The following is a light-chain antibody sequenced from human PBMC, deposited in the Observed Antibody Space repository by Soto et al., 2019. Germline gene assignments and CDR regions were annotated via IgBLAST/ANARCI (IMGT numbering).Light chain of an antibody. V-gene: IGLV2-14*01. CDR3: SSFTSSSSPYV. J-gene: IGLJ1*01. CDR1: NSDVDGYNY. CDR2: EVT. Sequence: QSALTQPASVSGSPGQSITISCTGTNSDVDGYNYVSWYQQHPGKAPKLMIYEVTNRPSGVSNRFSGSKSGNTASLTISGLQADDEADYYCSSFTSSSSPYVFGTGTKLIVL.